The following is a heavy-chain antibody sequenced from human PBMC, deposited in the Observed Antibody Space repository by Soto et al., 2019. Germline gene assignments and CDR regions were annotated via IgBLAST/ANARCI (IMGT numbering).Heavy chain of an antibody. D-gene: IGHD2-2*01. Sequence: GASVKVSCTDSVDTYTGYYRHWVRQAPGQGLEWMGWINPNNGGTNYAQKFQDWVTMTRDTSISTAYMELSRLRSDDTAVYYCAREYSSCYAGRQACSPFDYWGQGTLVTVSS. CDR1: VDTYTGYY. J-gene: IGHJ4*02. CDR2: INPNNGGT. V-gene: IGHV1-2*04. CDR3: AREYSSCYAGRQACSPFDY.